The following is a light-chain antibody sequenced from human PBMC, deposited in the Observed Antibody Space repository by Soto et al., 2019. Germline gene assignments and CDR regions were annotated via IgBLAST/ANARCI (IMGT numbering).Light chain of an antibody. V-gene: IGKV1-39*01. CDR3: QQSYSSPIT. CDR2: AAS. Sequence: DIQMTQSPSSLSASVGDRVTITWRASQSIGGYLTWYQQLPGKAPKLLIFAASGLQSGVPSRSSGSGSGTDFTLTISSLQPEDFATYYCQQSYSSPITFGQGTRLEI. CDR1: QSIGGY. J-gene: IGKJ5*01.